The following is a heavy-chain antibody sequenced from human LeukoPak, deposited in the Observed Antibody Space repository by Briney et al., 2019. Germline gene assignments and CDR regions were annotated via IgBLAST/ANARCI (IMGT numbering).Heavy chain of an antibody. D-gene: IGHD2-8*01. CDR1: GFSVSSNY. CDR3: ANGAFRLYYIDV. CDR2: MYIDGST. J-gene: IGHJ6*03. Sequence: GGSLRLSCAASGFSVSSNYMSWVRQAPGKGLEWVSVMYIDGSTYYADSVKGRFTISRDISKNTLYLQMSSLRGEDTAVYYCANGAFRLYYIDVWGKGTTVTVSS. V-gene: IGHV3-53*01.